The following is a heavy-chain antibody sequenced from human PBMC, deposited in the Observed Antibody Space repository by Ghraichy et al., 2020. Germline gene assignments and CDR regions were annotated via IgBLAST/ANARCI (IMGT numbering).Heavy chain of an antibody. CDR2: ISWNSGSI. V-gene: IGHV3-9*01. J-gene: IGHJ3*02. CDR1: GFTFDDYA. CDR3: AKDVLCSGGSCYAFDI. D-gene: IGHD2-15*01. Sequence: SLNISCAASGFTFDDYAMHWVRQAPGKGLEWVSGISWNSGSIGYADSVKGRFTISRDNAKNSLYLQMNSLRAEDTALHYCAKDVLCSGGSCYAFDIWGQGTMVTVSS.